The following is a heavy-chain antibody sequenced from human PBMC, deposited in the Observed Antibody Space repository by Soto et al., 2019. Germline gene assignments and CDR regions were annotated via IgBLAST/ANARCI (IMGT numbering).Heavy chain of an antibody. CDR1: GGAVRSYT. CDR3: ARDGMTTGET. CDR2: VFSSVSA. V-gene: IGHV4-4*07. Sequence: SLSLTRIFAGGAVRSYTLSWVRQPANKGLEWIGRVFSSVSATYNPSLKSRVSISMDTPENRISLKLDSLTAAEAGVYVCARDGMTTGETWGPGTLDTVS. D-gene: IGHD2-8*02. J-gene: IGHJ4*02.